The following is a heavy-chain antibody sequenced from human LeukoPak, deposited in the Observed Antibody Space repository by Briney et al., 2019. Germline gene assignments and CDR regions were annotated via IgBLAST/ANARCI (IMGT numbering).Heavy chain of an antibody. D-gene: IGHD3-22*01. Sequence: SETLSLTCAVSGYSISSGYYWGWIRQPPGKGLEWIGSIYHSGSTYYNPSLKSRVTISVDMSKNQFSLKLSSVTAADTAVYYCARHSGYYDSSGYYPHWYFGLWGRGTLVTVSS. CDR1: GYSISSGYY. J-gene: IGHJ2*01. V-gene: IGHV4-38-2*01. CDR2: IYHSGST. CDR3: ARHSGYYDSSGYYPHWYFGL.